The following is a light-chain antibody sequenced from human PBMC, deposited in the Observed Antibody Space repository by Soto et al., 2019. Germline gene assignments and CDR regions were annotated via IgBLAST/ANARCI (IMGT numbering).Light chain of an antibody. CDR1: QNINTW. V-gene: IGKV1-5*03. Sequence: DIQMTQSPSTVSASVGDRVTITCRASQNINTWLAWYQQKPGKAPKLLILKASSLESGVPSRVSGSGSGTEFTLTISSLQPDDLATYYCQQYNNYFWAFGQGTRVEIK. CDR2: KAS. J-gene: IGKJ1*01. CDR3: QQYNNYFWA.